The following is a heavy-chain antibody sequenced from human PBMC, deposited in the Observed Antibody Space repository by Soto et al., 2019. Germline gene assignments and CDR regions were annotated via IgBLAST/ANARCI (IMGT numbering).Heavy chain of an antibody. V-gene: IGHV4-39*01. CDR1: GGSISSSSYY. D-gene: IGHD5-12*01. J-gene: IGHJ4*02. CDR3: ARSPYSGYPYYFDY. CDR2: IYYSGST. Sequence: PSETLSLTCTVSGGSISSSSYYWGWIRQPPGKGLEWIGSIYYSGSTYYNPSLKSRVTISVDTSKNQFSLKLSSVTAAVTAVYYCARSPYSGYPYYFDYWGQGTLVTVSS.